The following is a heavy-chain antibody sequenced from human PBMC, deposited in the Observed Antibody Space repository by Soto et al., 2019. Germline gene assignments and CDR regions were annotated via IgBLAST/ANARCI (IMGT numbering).Heavy chain of an antibody. CDR3: VKETYYYDVSSYYPLGS. V-gene: IGHV3-43*01. CDR1: GCTFDDYN. Sequence: PGGSLRLSCAASGCTFDDYNMHWVRQAPGKGLEWVSLISRDGTNTNYAESVKGRFTISRDNSKNSLYLQMNSLRTEDTALYYCVKETYYYDVSSYYPLGSWGQGTLVTVSS. CDR2: ISRDGTNT. J-gene: IGHJ5*02. D-gene: IGHD3-22*01.